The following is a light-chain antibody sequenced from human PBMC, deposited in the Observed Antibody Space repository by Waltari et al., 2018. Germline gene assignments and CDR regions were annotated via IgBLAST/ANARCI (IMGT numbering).Light chain of an antibody. CDR1: SSDVGSYNL. CDR2: EVS. Sequence: QSALTQPASVSGSPGQSITISCTGTSSDVGSYNLVSWYQQHPGKAPKLMIYEVSKRPSGGSNRFSGSKSGNTASLTISGLQAEVEADYYCCSYAGSTTYVFGTGTKVTVL. V-gene: IGLV2-23*02. J-gene: IGLJ1*01. CDR3: CSYAGSTTYV.